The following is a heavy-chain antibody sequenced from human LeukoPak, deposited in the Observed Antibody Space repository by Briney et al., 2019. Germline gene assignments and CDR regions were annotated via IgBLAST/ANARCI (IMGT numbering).Heavy chain of an antibody. V-gene: IGHV4-39*01. D-gene: IGHD4-11*01. CDR1: GASISTNGHY. CDR3: ARVTTSTTRVY. J-gene: IGHJ4*02. Sequence: PSETLSLTCIVSGASISTNGHYWGWIRQPPGRGLEWIASIHHTGTPYYNPSLKSRVTISVDTSKNQFSLKLSSVTAADTAAYYCARVTTSTTRVYWGQGTLVTVSS. CDR2: IHHTGTP.